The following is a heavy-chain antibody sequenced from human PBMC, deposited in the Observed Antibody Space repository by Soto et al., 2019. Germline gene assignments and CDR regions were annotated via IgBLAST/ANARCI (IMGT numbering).Heavy chain of an antibody. Sequence: QVLLAQSGAEVKKPGASVKVSCKTSGYTFTSYIIKWVRQAPGQGLEWVGMINPSGGSTNYAQKFQGRVTVTRDTSTRTVYMDWSSLRSEDTAVYYCGRVRTRDYWSGYSPVDIWGQGTMVTVSS. V-gene: IGHV1-46*01. CDR2: INPSGGST. CDR3: GRVRTRDYWSGYSPVDI. J-gene: IGHJ3*02. D-gene: IGHD3-3*01. CDR1: GYTFTSYI.